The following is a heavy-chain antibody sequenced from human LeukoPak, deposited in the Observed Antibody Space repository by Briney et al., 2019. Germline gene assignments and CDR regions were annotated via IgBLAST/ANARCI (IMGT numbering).Heavy chain of an antibody. CDR2: IYYSGST. CDR1: GGSISSYY. Sequence: PSETLSLTCTVSGGSISSYYWSWIRQPPGKGLEWIGYIYYSGSTNYNPSLKSRVTISVDTSKNQFSLKLSSVTAADTAVYYCARHTVVDTAMVFDYWGQGTLVTVSS. J-gene: IGHJ4*02. CDR3: ARHTVVDTAMVFDY. D-gene: IGHD5-18*01. V-gene: IGHV4-59*08.